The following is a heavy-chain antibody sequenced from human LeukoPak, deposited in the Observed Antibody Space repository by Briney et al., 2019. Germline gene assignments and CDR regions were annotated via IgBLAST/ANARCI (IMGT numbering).Heavy chain of an antibody. J-gene: IGHJ4*02. Sequence: ASXKVSCKASGFTFTCYYMHWVRQAPGKGLEWMGRINPNSGGTNYAQKFQGRVTMTRDTSISTAYMELSRLRSDNTAVYYCARGLRLGELSLYLLDYWGQGTLVTVSS. CDR3: ARGLRLGELSLYLLDY. CDR2: INPNSGGT. CDR1: GFTFTCYY. D-gene: IGHD3-16*02. V-gene: IGHV1-2*06.